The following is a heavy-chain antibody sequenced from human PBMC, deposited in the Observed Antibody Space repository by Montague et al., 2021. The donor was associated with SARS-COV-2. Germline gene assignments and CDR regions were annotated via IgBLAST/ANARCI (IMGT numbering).Heavy chain of an antibody. CDR1: GGSFSGYY. V-gene: IGHV4-34*01. CDR2: INHSGST. D-gene: IGHD3-22*01. J-gene: IGHJ4*02. Sequence: SETLSLTCAVYGGSFSGYYWSWIRQPPGKGLEWIGEINHSGSTNYNPSLKSRVTISVDTSKNQFSLKLSSVTAADTAVYYCARRPHYYDSSGYYYAGHQRYYYDHWGQGTLVTVSS. CDR3: ARRPHYYDSSGYYYAGHQRYYYDH.